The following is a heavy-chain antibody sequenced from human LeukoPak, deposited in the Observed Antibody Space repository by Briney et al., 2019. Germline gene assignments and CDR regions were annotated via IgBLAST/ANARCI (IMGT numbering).Heavy chain of an antibody. J-gene: IGHJ4*02. CDR1: GFTFSSYG. V-gene: IGHV3-30*18. CDR3: AKDPSVAMVRGVGFDY. D-gene: IGHD3-10*01. Sequence: GGSLRLSCAASGFTFSSYGMHWVRQAPGKGLEWVAVISYDGSNKYYADSVKGRFTISRDNSKNTLYLQMNSLRAEDTAVYYCAKDPSVAMVRGVGFDYWGQGTLVTVSS. CDR2: ISYDGSNK.